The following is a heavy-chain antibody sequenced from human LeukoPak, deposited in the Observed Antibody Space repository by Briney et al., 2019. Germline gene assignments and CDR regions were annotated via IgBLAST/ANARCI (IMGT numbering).Heavy chain of an antibody. CDR2: INHSGST. D-gene: IGHD6-13*01. V-gene: IGHV4-34*01. Sequence: PSETLSLTCAVYGGSFSGYYWSWIRQPPGKGLEWIGEINHSGSTNYNPSLKSRVTISVDTSKNQFSLKLSSVTAADTAVYYCARSPGIAAAGLWGQGTLVTVSS. CDR1: GGSFSGYY. CDR3: ARSPGIAAAGL. J-gene: IGHJ4*02.